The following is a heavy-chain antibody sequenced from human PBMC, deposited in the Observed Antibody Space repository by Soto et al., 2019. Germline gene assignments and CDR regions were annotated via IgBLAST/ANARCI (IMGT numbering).Heavy chain of an antibody. CDR2: MSYAGSNE. Sequence: QVQLVESGGGVVQPGRSLRLSCAASGFTFSHYAMHWFRQAPGKGLEWLALMSYAGSNEYYADSVKGRFTISIDNSKNTLYLHMNSLRAEDTALYYCAKYGIHNFDYWGQGTLGTVSS. CDR1: GFTFSHYA. V-gene: IGHV3-30*18. J-gene: IGHJ4*02. D-gene: IGHD4-17*01. CDR3: AKYGIHNFDY.